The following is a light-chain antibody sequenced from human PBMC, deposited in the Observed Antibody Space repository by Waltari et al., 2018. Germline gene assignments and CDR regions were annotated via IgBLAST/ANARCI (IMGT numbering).Light chain of an antibody. CDR2: GST. CDR1: GPNIGAGHD. Sequence: QSVLTQPPSVSGAPGQRVTISCTGSGPNIGAGHDVPWYQQLPRAAPKLLIYGSTSRPLGVPARFFGSTSGTSASLAIIGLQAEDEADYYCQSYDTSLSVVFGGGTKLTVL. CDR3: QSYDTSLSVV. V-gene: IGLV1-40*01. J-gene: IGLJ3*02.